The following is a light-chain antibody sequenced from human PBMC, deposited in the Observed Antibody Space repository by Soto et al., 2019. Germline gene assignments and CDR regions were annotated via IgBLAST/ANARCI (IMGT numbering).Light chain of an antibody. CDR2: EVT. V-gene: IGLV2-14*01. CDR3: SSYTTSSTV. CDR1: SSDGADYKD. Sequence: QSVLTQPASVSGSPGQSITISCTGTSSDGADYKDVSWYQQHPGKAPKLMIYEVTYRPSGVSNRFSGSKSGTTASLTLSGLQAEYEAEYYCSSYTTSSTVFGTGTKLTVL. J-gene: IGLJ1*01.